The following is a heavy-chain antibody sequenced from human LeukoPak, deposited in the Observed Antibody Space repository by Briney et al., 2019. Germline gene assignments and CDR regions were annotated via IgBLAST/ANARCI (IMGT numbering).Heavy chain of an antibody. Sequence: PSETLSLSRAVYGGSFSGYYWSWIRQPPGKGLEWIGEINHSGSTNYNPSLKSRVTISVDTSKNQFSLKLSSVTAADTAVYYCARQPLRYYDSSGYRLGTNYYYYGMDVWGQGTTVTVSS. CDR2: INHSGST. V-gene: IGHV4-34*01. J-gene: IGHJ6*02. D-gene: IGHD3-22*01. CDR1: GGSFSGYY. CDR3: ARQPLRYYDSSGYRLGTNYYYYGMDV.